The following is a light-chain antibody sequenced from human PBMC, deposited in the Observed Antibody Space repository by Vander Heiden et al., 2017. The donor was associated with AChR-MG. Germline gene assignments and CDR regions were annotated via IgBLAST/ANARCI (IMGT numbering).Light chain of an antibody. CDR1: QGIAGG. J-gene: IGKJ5*01. CDR3: QQLKDYQIT. CDR2: DAS. V-gene: IGKV1D-13*01. Sequence: AFQLTQSPSSLSASVGDSVTIACRASQGIAGGLVWYQQRPGKAPKLLIYDASTLENGVPSRFSGSGSGTDFRLSISSLQPEDFATYYCQQLKDYQITFGQGTRLEIK.